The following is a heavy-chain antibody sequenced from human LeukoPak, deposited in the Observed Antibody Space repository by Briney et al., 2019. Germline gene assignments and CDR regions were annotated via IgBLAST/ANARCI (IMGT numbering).Heavy chain of an antibody. CDR2: IYTSGST. CDR3: ARDHWGCTNGVCYTYWFDP. V-gene: IGHV4-4*07. D-gene: IGHD2-8*01. Sequence: PSETLSLTCTVSGGSISSYYWSWIRQPAGKGLEWIGRIYTSGSTNYNPSPKSRVTMSVDTSKNQFSLKLSSVTAADTAVYYCARDHWGCTNGVCYTYWFDPWGQGTLVTVSS. J-gene: IGHJ5*02. CDR1: GGSISSYY.